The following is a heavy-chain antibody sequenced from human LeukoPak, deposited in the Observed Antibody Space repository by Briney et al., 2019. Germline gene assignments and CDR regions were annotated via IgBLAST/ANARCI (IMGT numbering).Heavy chain of an antibody. CDR1: GFTFDDYG. CDR3: ARDTLRYYYGSGSTDFDY. CDR2: INWNGGST. J-gene: IGHJ4*02. Sequence: AGGSLRLSCAASGFTFDDYGMSWVRQAPGKGLEWVSGINWNGGSTGYADSVKGRFTISRDNAKNSLYLQMNSLRAEDTALYYCARDTLRYYYGSGSTDFDYWGQGTLVTVSS. D-gene: IGHD3-10*01. V-gene: IGHV3-20*04.